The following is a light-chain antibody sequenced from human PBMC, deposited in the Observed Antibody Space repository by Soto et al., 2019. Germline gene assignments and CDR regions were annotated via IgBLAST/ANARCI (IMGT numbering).Light chain of an antibody. CDR2: GAS. CDR1: QSVSSN. V-gene: IGKV3-15*01. CDR3: QQYKNWTRGIFT. Sequence: EIVMTQSPATLSVSPGERATLSCRASQSVSSNLAWYQQKPGQAPRLLIYGASTRATGIPARFSGSGSGTECTLTISSLQSEDFAVYYCQQYKNWTRGIFTFGPGTKVDIK. J-gene: IGKJ3*01.